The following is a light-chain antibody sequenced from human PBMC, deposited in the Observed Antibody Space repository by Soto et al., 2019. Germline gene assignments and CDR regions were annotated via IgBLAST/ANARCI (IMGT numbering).Light chain of an antibody. Sequence: QSALTQSPSVSAAPGQKVTISCSGSSSNIGNNYVSWYQQLPGTAPKLLIYDNNKRPSGIPDRFSGSKSCTSGTLDITGLQTGDEADYYCATWDGSLPGEVFGGGTKLTVL. CDR3: ATWDGSLPGEV. V-gene: IGLV1-51*01. CDR1: SSNIGNNY. CDR2: DNN. J-gene: IGLJ2*01.